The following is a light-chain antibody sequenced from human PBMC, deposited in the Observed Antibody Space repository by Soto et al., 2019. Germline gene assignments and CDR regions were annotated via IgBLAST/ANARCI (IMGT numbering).Light chain of an antibody. CDR2: DAS. CDR1: QSISSW. V-gene: IGKV1-5*01. J-gene: IGKJ1*01. Sequence: DIQMTQSPSTLPASVGDRVTITCRASQSISSWLAWYQQKPGKAPKLLIYDASSLESGVPSRFSGSGSGTEFTLTISSLQPDDFATYYCHQYNSYWTFGQGTKVDIK. CDR3: HQYNSYWT.